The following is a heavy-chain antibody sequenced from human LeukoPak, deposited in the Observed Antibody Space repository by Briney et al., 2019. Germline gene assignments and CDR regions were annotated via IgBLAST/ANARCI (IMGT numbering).Heavy chain of an antibody. Sequence: PSETLSLTCTVSGGSISSSSYYWSWIRQHPGKGLEWIGYIYYSGSTYDNPSLKSRVTISVDTSRNQFSLKLSSVTAADTAVYYCAASGNGKYCSGGNCYSVDYWGQGALVTVSS. J-gene: IGHJ4*02. V-gene: IGHV4-31*03. CDR3: AASGNGKYCSGGNCYSVDY. CDR1: GGSISSSSYY. D-gene: IGHD2-15*01. CDR2: IYYSGST.